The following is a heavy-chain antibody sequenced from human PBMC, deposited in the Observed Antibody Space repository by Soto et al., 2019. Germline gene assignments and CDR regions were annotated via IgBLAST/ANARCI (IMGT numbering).Heavy chain of an antibody. V-gene: IGHV3-30*04. Sequence: QVQLVESGGGVVQPGRSLRLSCAASGFTFSSYAMHWVRQAPGKGLEWVAVMSFDGSNKYYADSVKGRFTMSRDNCRNTRDLQMHSPRAEDSAVYYWARDAVPSYFDYWGQGTLVTVSS. CDR1: GFTFSSYA. CDR3: ARDAVPSYFDY. J-gene: IGHJ4*02. CDR2: MSFDGSNK.